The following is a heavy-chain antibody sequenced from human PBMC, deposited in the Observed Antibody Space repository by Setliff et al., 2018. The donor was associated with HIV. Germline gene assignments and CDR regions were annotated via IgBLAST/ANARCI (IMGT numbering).Heavy chain of an antibody. CDR2: FDPEHRKT. V-gene: IGHV1-69*11. CDR1: GFPYISYG. D-gene: IGHD2-15*01. CDR3: ARGRIVVVVAATDYYGMDA. Sequence: SVKVSCKASGFPYISYGISWVRQAPGKGLEWMGSFDPEHRKTLYAQKFQGRVTITTDESTSTAYMELSSLRSEDTAVYYCARGRIVVVVAATDYYGMDAWGQGTTVTVSS. J-gene: IGHJ6*02.